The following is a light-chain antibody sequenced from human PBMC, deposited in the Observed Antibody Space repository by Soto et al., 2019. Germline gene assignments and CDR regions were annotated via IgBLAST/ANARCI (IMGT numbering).Light chain of an antibody. CDR2: AAS. J-gene: IGKJ2*01. Sequence: DIQFTQAASSLSASVGERVTITCGASQGISNYVAWYQQKPGKVPKLLIYAASALQLGVPSRFSGSGSGTEFTLTISSLQPDDFATYYCQQYNSYFYTLGQGTKVAIK. V-gene: IGKV1-27*01. CDR3: QQYNSYFYT. CDR1: QGISNY.